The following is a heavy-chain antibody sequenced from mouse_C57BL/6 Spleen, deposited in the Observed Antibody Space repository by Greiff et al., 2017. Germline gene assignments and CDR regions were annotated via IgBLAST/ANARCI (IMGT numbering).Heavy chain of an antibody. CDR1: GFTFSDYY. J-gene: IGHJ4*01. CDR3: ARHGAMARGYYAMDY. D-gene: IGHD1-1*02. V-gene: IGHV5-12*01. Sequence: EVKVEESGGGLVQPGGSLKLSCAASGFTFSDYYMYWVRQTPEKRLEWVAYISTGGGSTYYPDTVKGRFTISRDNAKNTLYLQLSRLKSEDTAMYYCARHGAMARGYYAMDYGGQGTSVTVSS. CDR2: ISTGGGST.